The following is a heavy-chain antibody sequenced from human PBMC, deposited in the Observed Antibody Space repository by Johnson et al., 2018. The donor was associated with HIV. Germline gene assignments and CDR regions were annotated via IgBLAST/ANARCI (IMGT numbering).Heavy chain of an antibody. J-gene: IGHJ3*01. CDR3: AKRGDLYDSTASFDAFEV. CDR1: GFTFSTYG. D-gene: IGHD5/OR15-5a*01. Sequence: QMQLVESGGGVVQPVRSLRLSCAASGFTFSTYGMHWVRQAPGKGLEWVAAMWYDGSNKYYTDSVKGRFTISRDNSKNTLFLEMNSLRVEDTAVYYCAKRGDLYDSTASFDAFEVWGQGTMVTVSS. CDR2: MWYDGSNK. V-gene: IGHV3-33*06.